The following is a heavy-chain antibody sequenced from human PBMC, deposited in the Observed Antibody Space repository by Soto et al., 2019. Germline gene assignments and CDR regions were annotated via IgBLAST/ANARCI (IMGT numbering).Heavy chain of an antibody. CDR2: ISSSSSYI. Sequence: GGSLRLSCAASGFTFSSYSMNWVRQAPGKGLEWVSSISSSSSYIYYAESVKGRFTISRDNAKNSLYLQMNSLRAEDTAVYYCARVVGDYEQYIHFHXWGQVTLVTVSX. CDR1: GFTFSSYS. CDR3: ARVVGDYEQYIHFHX. V-gene: IGHV3-21*01. J-gene: IGHJ4*02. D-gene: IGHD4-17*01.